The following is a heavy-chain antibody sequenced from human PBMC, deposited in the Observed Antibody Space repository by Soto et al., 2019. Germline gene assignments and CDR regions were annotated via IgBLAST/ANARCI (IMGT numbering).Heavy chain of an antibody. Sequence: GGSLRLSCAASGFTFSSYAMSWVRQTPGKGLEWVSTLSGSGGTTYYADSVKGQFTISRDNSKSTLYLQMNSLRAEDTALYYCAKGRSYYYYYGVDVWGQGTTVTVSS. CDR2: LSGSGGTT. V-gene: IGHV3-23*01. CDR3: AKGRSYYYYYGVDV. J-gene: IGHJ6*02. CDR1: GFTFSSYA.